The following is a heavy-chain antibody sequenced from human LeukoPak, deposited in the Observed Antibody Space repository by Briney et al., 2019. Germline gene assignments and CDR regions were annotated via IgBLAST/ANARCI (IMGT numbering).Heavy chain of an antibody. CDR3: AKQLRYCSDGSCYFPY. Sequence: GGSLRLSCAASGFTFSSSAMSWVRQAPGKGLEWVSAISNNGGYTYYADSVQGRFTISRDNSQSTLCLQMNSLRAEDTAVYYCAKQLRYCSDGSCYFPYWGQGTLVTVSS. D-gene: IGHD2-15*01. J-gene: IGHJ4*02. V-gene: IGHV3-23*01. CDR1: GFTFSSSA. CDR2: ISNNGGYT.